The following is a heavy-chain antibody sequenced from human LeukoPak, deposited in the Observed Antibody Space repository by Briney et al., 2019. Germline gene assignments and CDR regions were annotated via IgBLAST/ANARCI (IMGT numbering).Heavy chain of an antibody. D-gene: IGHD2-15*01. V-gene: IGHV4-59*08. CDR2: IYYSGST. Sequence: SETLSLTCTVSGGSISSYYWSWIRQPPGKGLEWIGYIYYSGSTNYNPSLKSRVTISVDTSKNQFSLKLSSVTAADTAVYYCARRYRDGMDVWGQGTTVTVSS. J-gene: IGHJ6*02. CDR1: GGSISSYY. CDR3: ARRYRDGMDV.